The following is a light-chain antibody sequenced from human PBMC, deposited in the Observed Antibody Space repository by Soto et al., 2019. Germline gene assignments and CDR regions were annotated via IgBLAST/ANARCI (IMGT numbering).Light chain of an antibody. V-gene: IGKV4-1*01. J-gene: IGKJ2*02. Sequence: DIVMTQSPDSLAVSLGERATINCKSSQSVLYSSNNKNYLAWYQQQPGQPPKLLIYWASTRESGVPDRFSGSGSGTDFTLTISSLQAEDVAVYYCQQCYSVPCTFGQGTKLEIK. CDR3: QQCYSVPCT. CDR1: QSVLYSSNNKNY. CDR2: WAS.